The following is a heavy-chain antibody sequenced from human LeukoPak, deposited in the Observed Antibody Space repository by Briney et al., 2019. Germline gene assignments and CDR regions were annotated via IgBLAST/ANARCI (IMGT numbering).Heavy chain of an antibody. D-gene: IGHD4-17*01. J-gene: IGHJ2*01. CDR1: GFTFSSYD. Sequence: GGSLRLSCAASGFTFSSYDMHWVRQATGKGLEWVSAIGTAGDTYYPGSVKGRFTISRENAKNSLYLQMNSLRAGDTAVYYCARDRSYGPRGYFDLWGRGTLVTVSS. V-gene: IGHV3-13*01. CDR2: IGTAGDT. CDR3: ARDRSYGPRGYFDL.